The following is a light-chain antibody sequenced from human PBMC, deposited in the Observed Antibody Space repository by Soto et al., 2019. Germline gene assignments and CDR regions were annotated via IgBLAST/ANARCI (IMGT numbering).Light chain of an antibody. Sequence: ELVLTQSPGTLSLSPGERATLSCRASQSVSNSYVAWYQQKPGQAPRLLIYEASIRANVIPDRFSGRGSGTDFTLTISRLEPEDFAVYHCQQYGSSPPTFGQGSKVEIK. J-gene: IGKJ1*01. CDR3: QQYGSSPPT. CDR2: EAS. CDR1: QSVSNSY. V-gene: IGKV3-20*01.